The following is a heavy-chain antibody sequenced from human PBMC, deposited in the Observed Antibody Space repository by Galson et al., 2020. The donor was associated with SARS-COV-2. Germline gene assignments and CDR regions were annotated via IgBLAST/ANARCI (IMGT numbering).Heavy chain of an antibody. CDR2: INSDGSST. CDR3: AREVLYYDYVWGSYLQFGWFDP. V-gene: IGHV3-74*01. CDR1: GFTFSSYW. D-gene: IGHD3-16*02. Sequence: GWSLRLSCAASGFTFSSYWMHWVRQAPGKGLVWVSRINSDGSSTSYADSVKGRFTISRDNAKNTLYLQMNSLRAEDTAVYYCAREVLYYDYVWGSYLQFGWFDPWGQGTLVTVSS. J-gene: IGHJ5*02.